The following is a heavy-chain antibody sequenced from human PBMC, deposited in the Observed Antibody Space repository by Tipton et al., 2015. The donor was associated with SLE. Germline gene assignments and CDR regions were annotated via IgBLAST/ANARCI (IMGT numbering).Heavy chain of an antibody. J-gene: IGHJ4*02. CDR2: INHSGST. V-gene: IGHV4-34*01. D-gene: IGHD3-10*01. CDR3: ARELRAGYFDY. CDR1: GGSFSGYY. Sequence: TLSLTCAVYGGSFSGYYWSWIRQPPGKGLEWIGEINHSGSTNYNPSLKSRVTISVDTSKNLFSLQLSSVTAADTAVYYCARELRAGYFDYWGQGTLVTVSS.